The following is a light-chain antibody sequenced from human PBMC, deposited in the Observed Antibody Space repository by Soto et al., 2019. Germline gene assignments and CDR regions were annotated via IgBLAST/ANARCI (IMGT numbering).Light chain of an antibody. CDR2: GAS. J-gene: IGKJ5*01. Sequence: EIVLTQSPGTLSLFPGERATLSCRASQSLITRYLAWYQQKPGQAPRLLIYGASSRATGIPDRFSGSGSVTDFTRTSSRLEPDDFAVYSCQQYGTSPTFGQVTRLEIK. V-gene: IGKV3-20*01. CDR3: QQYGTSPT. CDR1: QSLITRY.